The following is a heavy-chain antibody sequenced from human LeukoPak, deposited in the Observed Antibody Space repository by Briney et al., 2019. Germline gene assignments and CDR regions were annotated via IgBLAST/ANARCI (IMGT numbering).Heavy chain of an antibody. CDR3: AREDGYGGNSFAY. CDR1: GFTVSRNY. D-gene: IGHD4-23*01. J-gene: IGHJ4*02. CDR2: IYSGGST. Sequence: GGSLRLSCAASGFTVSRNYMSWVRQAPGKGLEWVSIIYSGGSTYYADSVKGRFTISRDNSKNTLYLQMNSLRAEDTAVYYCAREDGYGGNSFAYWGQGTLVTVSS. V-gene: IGHV3-53*01.